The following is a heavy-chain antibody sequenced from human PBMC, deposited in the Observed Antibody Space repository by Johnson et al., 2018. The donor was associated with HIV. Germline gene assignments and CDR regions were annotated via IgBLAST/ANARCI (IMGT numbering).Heavy chain of an antibody. CDR1: GFTFSSYG. D-gene: IGHD4-17*01. V-gene: IGHV3-33*01. Sequence: MLLVESGGGLIQPGGSLRLSCTASGFTFSSYGIHWVRQAPGKGLEWVALIWYDGSNKYYADSVKGRFTIFRDNSKNTLDLHLNSLRVEDTAVYYCARGYGDYSDFFDVWGQGTMVTVSS. CDR3: ARGYGDYSDFFDV. J-gene: IGHJ3*01. CDR2: IWYDGSNK.